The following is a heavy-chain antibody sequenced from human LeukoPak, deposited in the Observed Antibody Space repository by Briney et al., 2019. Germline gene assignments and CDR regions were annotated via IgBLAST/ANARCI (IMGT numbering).Heavy chain of an antibody. V-gene: IGHV1-2*06. J-gene: IGHJ4*02. CDR3: ARPPRYCSGGSCYSFDY. Sequence: GASVKVSCEASGGTFSSYAISWVRQAPGQGLEWMGRINPNSGGTNYAQKFQGRVTMTRDTSISTAYMELSRLRSDDTAVYYCARPPRYCSGGSCYSFDYWGQGTLVTVSS. CDR2: INPNSGGT. CDR1: GGTFSSYA. D-gene: IGHD2-15*01.